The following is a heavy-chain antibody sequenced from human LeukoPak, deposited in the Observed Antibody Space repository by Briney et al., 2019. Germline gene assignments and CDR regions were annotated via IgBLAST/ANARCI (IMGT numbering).Heavy chain of an antibody. CDR1: GFTFSSYA. Sequence: PGGSLRLSCAASGFTFSSYAMHWVRQAPGKGLEWVAVISYDVSNKYYADSVKGRFTISRDNSKNTLYLQMNSLRAEDTAVFYCARRAYCSGGSCYSSYYYYGMDVWGQGTTVTVSS. CDR3: ARRAYCSGGSCYSSYYYYGMDV. J-gene: IGHJ6*02. D-gene: IGHD2-15*01. V-gene: IGHV3-30-3*01. CDR2: ISYDVSNK.